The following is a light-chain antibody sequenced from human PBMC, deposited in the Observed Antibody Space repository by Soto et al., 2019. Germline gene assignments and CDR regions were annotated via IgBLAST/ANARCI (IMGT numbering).Light chain of an antibody. Sequence: QSVLTQPPSASGSPGQSVTISCTGTKNDIGVYDFVSWYQHHPGKAPRLIIYEVTNRPSGVSDRFSASKSGSTASLTISGLQAEDEADYYCDSYTSSSRVFGGGTKVTVL. CDR2: EVT. J-gene: IGLJ3*02. CDR3: DSYTSSSRV. CDR1: KNDIGVYDF. V-gene: IGLV2-14*01.